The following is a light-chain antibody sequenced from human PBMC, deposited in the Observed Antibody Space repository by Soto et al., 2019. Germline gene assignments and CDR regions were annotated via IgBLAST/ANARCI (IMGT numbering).Light chain of an antibody. CDR1: QSVTNNY. J-gene: IGKJ2*01. Sequence: ESVLTQSPGTLSLSPGERATLSCRATQSVTNNYFAWYQQKPGQSPRLLIYGVFSRAADIPDRFSGSGSGTDFTLTISRLEPEDFAVYYCQQYSTLPHTFGQGTKLEVK. V-gene: IGKV3-20*01. CDR3: QQYSTLPHT. CDR2: GVF.